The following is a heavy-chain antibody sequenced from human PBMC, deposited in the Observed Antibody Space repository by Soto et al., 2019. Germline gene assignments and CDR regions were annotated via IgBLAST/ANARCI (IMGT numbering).Heavy chain of an antibody. CDR3: AKDRDDIGMVDAFEI. D-gene: IGHD2-15*01. CDR1: GFTFSSYA. Sequence: EMQLLESGGDLVQPGGSLRLSCAASGFTFSSYAMTWVRQAPGKGLQYISAISGSGITTYSADSMKGRFTISRDNSKNTLYLQMYSLRAEDTAVYYCAKDRDDIGMVDAFEIWGQGTMFTVSS. J-gene: IGHJ3*02. V-gene: IGHV3-23*01. CDR2: ISGSGITT.